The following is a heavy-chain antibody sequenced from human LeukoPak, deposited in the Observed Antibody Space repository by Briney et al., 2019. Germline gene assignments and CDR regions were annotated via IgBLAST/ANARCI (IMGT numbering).Heavy chain of an antibody. CDR1: GGSIRSSYYY. Sequence: SETLSLTCTVSGGSIRSSYYYWGWIRQPPGKGLEWIGSIYDSGSTYYNPSLKSRVTISVDTSKNQFSLKLNSVTAADTAVYYCARAKGSGSYPLANYYYYGMDVWGQGTTVTVSS. CDR3: ARAKGSGSYPLANYYYYGMDV. CDR2: IYDSGST. J-gene: IGHJ6*02. D-gene: IGHD3-10*01. V-gene: IGHV4-39*07.